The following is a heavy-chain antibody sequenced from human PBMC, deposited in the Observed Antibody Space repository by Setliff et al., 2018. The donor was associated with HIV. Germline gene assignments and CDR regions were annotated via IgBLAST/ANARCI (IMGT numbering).Heavy chain of an antibody. CDR2: IRSTTNGGTT. V-gene: IGHV3-15*05. CDR1: GFAFSYAW. D-gene: IGHD6-13*01. Sequence: SLRLSCVASGFAFSYAWMSWVRQAPGKGLEWVGRIRSTTNGGTTDYAAPVNGRFTISRADSKNTLYLQMNTLKTEDTAVYYCTTERSSGPAFDIWGQGTMVTVSS. CDR3: TTERSSGPAFDI. J-gene: IGHJ3*02.